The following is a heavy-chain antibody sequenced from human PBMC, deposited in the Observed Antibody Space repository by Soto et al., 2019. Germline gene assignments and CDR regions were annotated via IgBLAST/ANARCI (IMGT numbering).Heavy chain of an antibody. CDR1: GFTFSSYG. CDR2: IWYDGSNK. CDR3: ARDTSRKQQLSN. Sequence: QVQLVESGGGVVQPGRSLRLSCAASGFTFSSYGMHWVRQAPGKGLEWVAVIWYDGSNKYYADSVKGRFTISRDNSKNTLYLKMNSLRAEDTAVYYCARDTSRKQQLSNWGQGTLVTVSS. V-gene: IGHV3-33*01. D-gene: IGHD6-13*01. J-gene: IGHJ4*02.